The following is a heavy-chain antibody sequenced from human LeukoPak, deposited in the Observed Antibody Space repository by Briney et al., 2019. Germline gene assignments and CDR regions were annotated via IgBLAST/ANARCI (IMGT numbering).Heavy chain of an antibody. CDR2: IYYSGST. Sequence: PSETLSLTCTVSGGSISSYYWSWIRQPPGKGLEWIGYIYYSGSTNYNPSLKSRVTISVDTSKNQFSLKLSSVTAADTAVYYCAGHDYGDSNFDYWGQGTLVTVSS. CDR3: AGHDYGDSNFDY. D-gene: IGHD4-17*01. V-gene: IGHV4-59*08. CDR1: GGSISSYY. J-gene: IGHJ4*02.